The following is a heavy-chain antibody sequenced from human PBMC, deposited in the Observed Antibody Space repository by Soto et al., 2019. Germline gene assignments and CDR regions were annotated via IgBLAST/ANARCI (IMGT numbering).Heavy chain of an antibody. V-gene: IGHV1-2*04. CDR1: GYTLTGYY. D-gene: IGHD3-9*01. CDR3: ARAGPTYDILTGYYRNPLDFDY. J-gene: IGHJ4*02. Sequence: GASVKGSCKASGYTLTGYYMRWVRQAPGQGLEWMGWINPNSGGTNYAQKFQGWVTMTRDTSISTAYMELSRLRSDDTAVYYCARAGPTYDILTGYYRNPLDFDYWGQGTLVTVSS. CDR2: INPNSGGT.